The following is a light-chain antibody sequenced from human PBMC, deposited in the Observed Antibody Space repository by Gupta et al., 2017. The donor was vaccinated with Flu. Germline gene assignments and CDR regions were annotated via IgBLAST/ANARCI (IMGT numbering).Light chain of an antibody. CDR3: RQDYNYPRI. CDR1: QDIRND. CDR2: ATS. J-gene: IGKJ1*01. Sequence: AIQMTQSPSSLSASVGDRVTITCRASQDIRNDLGWYQQKPGKAPKLLIYATSTLQTGVPSRFSGSGSGTDFTLTISDLHPEDFATYYCRQDYNYPRIFGQGTKVDIK. V-gene: IGKV1-6*01.